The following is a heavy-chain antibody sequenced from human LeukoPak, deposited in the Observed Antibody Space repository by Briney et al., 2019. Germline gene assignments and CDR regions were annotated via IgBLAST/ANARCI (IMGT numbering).Heavy chain of an antibody. CDR3: ARQGVASAIDY. CDR1: GGSISNYY. D-gene: IGHD3-16*01. Sequence: SETLSLTCTVSGGSISNYYWSWIRQPAGKGLEWIGRISASGNTNYNPSLKSRVTMSVDTSMNLFALKLSSVTAADTAVYYCARQGVASAIDYWGQGTLVTVSS. CDR2: ISASGNT. J-gene: IGHJ4*02. V-gene: IGHV4-4*07.